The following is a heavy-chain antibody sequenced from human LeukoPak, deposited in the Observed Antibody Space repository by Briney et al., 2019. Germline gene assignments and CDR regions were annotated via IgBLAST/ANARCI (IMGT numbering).Heavy chain of an antibody. CDR1: GFTFSSYS. CDR3: YLPIAAAGSY. J-gene: IGHJ4*02. D-gene: IGHD6-13*01. V-gene: IGHV3-48*01. CDR2: ISSSSSTI. Sequence: PGGSLRLSCAASGFTFSSYSMNWVRQAPGKGLEWVSYISSSSSTIYYEDSVKGRFTISRDNAKNSLYLQMNSLRAEDTAVYYCYLPIAAAGSYWGQGTLVTVSS.